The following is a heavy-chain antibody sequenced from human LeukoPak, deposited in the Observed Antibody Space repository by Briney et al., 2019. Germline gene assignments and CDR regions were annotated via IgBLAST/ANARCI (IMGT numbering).Heavy chain of an antibody. V-gene: IGHV2-70*11. CDR2: IDWDNDK. J-gene: IGHJ5*02. Sequence: ESGPALVKPTQTLTLTCTFSGLSLRTSGMCVSWIRQPPGKALEWLARIDWDNDKYYTTSLKTRLTISKDTSKNQVVLTMTNMDPVDTATYYCVRTRPVSGWFDPWGQGTLVTVSS. CDR3: VRTRPVSGWFDP. D-gene: IGHD5/OR15-5a*01. CDR1: GLSLRTSGMC.